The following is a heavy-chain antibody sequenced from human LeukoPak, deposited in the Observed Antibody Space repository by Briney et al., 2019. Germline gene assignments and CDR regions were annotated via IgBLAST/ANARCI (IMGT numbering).Heavy chain of an antibody. CDR3: ARERFGWFFDY. Sequence: PSETLSLTCAVSGYSISSGYYWGWIRQPPGKGLEWIGSIYHSGSTYYNPSLKSRVTISVDTSKNQFSLKLSSVTAADTAVYYCARERFGWFFDYWGQGTLVTVSS. CDR1: GYSISSGYY. CDR2: IYHSGST. D-gene: IGHD3-10*01. V-gene: IGHV4-38-2*02. J-gene: IGHJ4*02.